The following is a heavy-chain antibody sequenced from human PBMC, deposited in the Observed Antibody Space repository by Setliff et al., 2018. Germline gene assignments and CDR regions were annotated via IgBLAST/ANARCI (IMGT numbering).Heavy chain of an antibody. J-gene: IGHJ5*02. CDR3: ARDPSLYCSSTSCSPHWFDP. Sequence: ASVKGSCKASGYTFTSYGISWVRQAPGQGREWMGWISAYNGNTNYAQKLQGRVTMTTDTSTSTAYMELRSLRSDDTAVYYCARDPSLYCSSTSCSPHWFDPWGQGTLVTVSS. V-gene: IGHV1-18*01. CDR2: ISAYNGNT. D-gene: IGHD2-2*01. CDR1: GYTFTSYG.